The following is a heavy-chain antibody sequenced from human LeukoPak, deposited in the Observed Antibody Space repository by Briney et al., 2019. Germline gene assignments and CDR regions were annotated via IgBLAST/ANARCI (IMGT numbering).Heavy chain of an antibody. J-gene: IGHJ4*02. CDR3: ARGHLSRYSYGYVLSDY. V-gene: IGHV1-46*01. D-gene: IGHD5-18*01. CDR1: GYTFTSYY. Sequence: GASVKVSCKASGYTFTSYYMHWVRQAPGQGLEWMGIINPSGGSTSYAQKFQGRVTMTRDMSTSTAYMELRSLRSDDTAVYYCARGHLSRYSYGYVLSDYWGQGTLVTVSS. CDR2: INPSGGST.